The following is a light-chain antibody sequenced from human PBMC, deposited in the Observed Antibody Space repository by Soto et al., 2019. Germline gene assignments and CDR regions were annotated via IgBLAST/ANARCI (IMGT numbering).Light chain of an antibody. CDR3: QQRSVWPIT. CDR2: KAS. V-gene: IGKV1-33*01. CDR1: QDISNY. J-gene: IGKJ5*01. Sequence: DIQMTQSPSSLSASVGERVTITCQASQDISNYLNWYQQKPGKAPKLLIYKASTLKSGVPSRFSGSGSGTDFTLTISGLEPEDFAVYYCQQRSVWPITFGQGTRLENK.